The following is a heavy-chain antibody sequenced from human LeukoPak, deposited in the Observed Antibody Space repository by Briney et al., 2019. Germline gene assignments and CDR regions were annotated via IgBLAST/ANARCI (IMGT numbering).Heavy chain of an antibody. CDR3: ARAYYDFWSGYPLRDYGMDV. Sequence: PSETLSLTCTVSGGSISSYYWSWIREPPGKGLEWIWYIYYSGSTNYNPSLKSRVTISVDTSKNQFSLKLSSVTAADTAVYYCARAYYDFWSGYPLRDYGMDVWGQGTTVTVSS. D-gene: IGHD3-3*01. V-gene: IGHV4-59*01. CDR2: IYYSGST. CDR1: GGSISSYY. J-gene: IGHJ6*02.